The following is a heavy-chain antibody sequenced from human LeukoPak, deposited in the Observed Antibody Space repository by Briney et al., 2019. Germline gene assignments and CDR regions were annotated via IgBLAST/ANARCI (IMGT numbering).Heavy chain of an antibody. V-gene: IGHV3-53*01. J-gene: IGHJ1*01. CDR2: IYSGGST. CDR3: AKDRLLGRIAAAGNRAEYFQH. CDR1: GFTISSNY. Sequence: GGSLRLSCAASGFTISSNYMSWVRQAPGKGLEWVSVIYSGGSTYYADSVKGRFTISRDNSKNTLYLQMNSLRAEDTAVYYCAKDRLLGRIAAAGNRAEYFQHWGQGTLVTVSS. D-gene: IGHD6-13*01.